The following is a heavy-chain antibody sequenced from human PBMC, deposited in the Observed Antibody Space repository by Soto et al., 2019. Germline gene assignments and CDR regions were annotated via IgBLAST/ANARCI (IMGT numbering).Heavy chain of an antibody. Sequence: QITLKESGPALVNPTQTLTLTCTFSGFSLVTTGVGVGWIRQPPGKALECLALIYWDDDKRYNPSLRSRLTITKDISKNQVVLSMTNMDPVDTATYYCAHRRGGHNWYDGDFDYWGQGTLITVSS. CDR3: AHRRGGHNWYDGDFDY. V-gene: IGHV2-5*02. D-gene: IGHD1-1*01. CDR2: IYWDDDK. J-gene: IGHJ4*02. CDR1: GFSLVTTGVG.